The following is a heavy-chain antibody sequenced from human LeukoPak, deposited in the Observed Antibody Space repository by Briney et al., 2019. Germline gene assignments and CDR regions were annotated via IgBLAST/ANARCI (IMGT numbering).Heavy chain of an antibody. Sequence: ASVKVSCKASGYTFTSYDINWVRQATGQGLEWMGWMNPNSGNTGYARKFQGRVTMTRNTSISTAYMELSSLRSEDTAVYYCARDRDSSGPTTDASDIWGQGTKVTVSS. V-gene: IGHV1-8*01. J-gene: IGHJ3*02. D-gene: IGHD6-19*01. CDR1: GYTFTSYD. CDR3: ARDRDSSGPTTDASDI. CDR2: MNPNSGNT.